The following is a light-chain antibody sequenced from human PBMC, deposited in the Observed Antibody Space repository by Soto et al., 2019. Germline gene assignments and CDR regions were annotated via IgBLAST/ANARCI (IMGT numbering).Light chain of an antibody. CDR1: SSDVGGYNY. V-gene: IGLV2-8*01. CDR2: EVN. Sequence: QSVLTQPPSASGSPGQSVAISCTGTSSDVGGYNYVSWYQQHPGKAPKLMIYEVNKRPSRVPDRFSGSKSGNTASLTGSGLQAEDEADYYCSSYAGSSNVFGTGTKLTVL. CDR3: SSYAGSSNV. J-gene: IGLJ1*01.